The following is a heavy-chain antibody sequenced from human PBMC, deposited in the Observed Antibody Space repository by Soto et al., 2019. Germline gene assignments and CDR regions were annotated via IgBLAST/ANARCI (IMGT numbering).Heavy chain of an antibody. CDR2: IYYSGST. J-gene: IGHJ4*02. CDR1: GGSISSYY. V-gene: IGHV4-59*01. CDR3: ARVPYYYYSSRYFPYFDY. D-gene: IGHD3-22*01. Sequence: SETLSLPCTVSGGSISSYYWSWIRQPPGKGLEWIGYIYYSGSTNYNPSLKSRVTISVDTSNNQFSLKLFSVTASDTAVYYCARVPYYYYSSRYFPYFDYLGQGTLVNVSS.